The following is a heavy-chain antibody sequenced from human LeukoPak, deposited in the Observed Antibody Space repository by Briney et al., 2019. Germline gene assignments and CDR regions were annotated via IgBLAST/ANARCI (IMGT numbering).Heavy chain of an antibody. CDR3: ARHLRFLDYLSYFDY. Sequence: SETLSLTCTVSGGSISSNSYFWGWIRQPPGKGLEWIGTIYYSGSTYYNPSLKSRVTISVDTSKNRFSLKLSSVTAADTAVYYCARHLRFLDYLSYFDYWGQGTLVTVSS. CDR2: IYYSGST. J-gene: IGHJ4*02. V-gene: IGHV4-39*01. CDR1: GGSISSNSYF. D-gene: IGHD3-3*01.